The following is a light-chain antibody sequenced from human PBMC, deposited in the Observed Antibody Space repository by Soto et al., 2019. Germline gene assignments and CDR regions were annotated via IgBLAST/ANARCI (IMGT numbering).Light chain of an antibody. J-gene: IGKJ4*01. CDR1: QSVSSN. V-gene: IGKV3-20*01. CDR2: GAS. Sequence: TQCRGTVYMSAGDRSTISCRASQSVSSNLAWYQQKPGQAPRLLIHGASSRATGIPDRFSDTGSGPDSTLTFSILVPAEPPFYPRKHHARSPGAFPGGTKVDIK. CDR3: KHHARSPGA.